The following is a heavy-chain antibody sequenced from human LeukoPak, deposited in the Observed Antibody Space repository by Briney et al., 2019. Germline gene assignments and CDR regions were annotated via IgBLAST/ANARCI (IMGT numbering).Heavy chain of an antibody. CDR3: ARLAPVYHCINGVCPFDS. Sequence: GESLKISCKGFGYSFTSCWIGWVRQMPGKGLEWMGIVFPDDSNTRYSPSFQGRVTFSADKSTNTAYLQWSSLKASDTAIYYCARLAPVYHCINGVCPFDSWGQGTLVTVSS. CDR1: GYSFTSCW. J-gene: IGHJ4*02. V-gene: IGHV5-51*01. CDR2: VFPDDSNT. D-gene: IGHD2-8*01.